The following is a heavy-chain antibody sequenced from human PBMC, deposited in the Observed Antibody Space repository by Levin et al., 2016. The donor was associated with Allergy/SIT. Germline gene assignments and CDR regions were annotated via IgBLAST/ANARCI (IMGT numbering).Heavy chain of an antibody. CDR1: GGSISSSSYY. J-gene: IGHJ4*02. CDR2: IYYSGST. Sequence: SETLSLTCTVSGGSISSSSYYWGWIRRPPGKGLEWIGSIYYSGSTYYNPSLKSQVTISVDTSKNQFSLKLSSVTAADTAVYYCARQGAGYSSGWTLDYWGQGTLVTVSS. D-gene: IGHD6-19*01. V-gene: IGHV4-39*01. CDR3: ARQGAGYSSGWTLDY.